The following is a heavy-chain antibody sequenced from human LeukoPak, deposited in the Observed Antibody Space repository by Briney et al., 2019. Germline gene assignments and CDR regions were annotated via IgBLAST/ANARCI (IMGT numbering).Heavy chain of an antibody. Sequence: ASVKVSCKASGYTFTGYYMHWVRQAPGQGLEWMGWINPNSGGTNYAQKFQGRVTMTRDTSINTAYMELSRLRSDDTAVYYCARLTDYGGNSSDYWGQGTLVTVSS. CDR3: ARLTDYGGNSSDY. V-gene: IGHV1-2*02. CDR1: GYTFTGYY. D-gene: IGHD4-23*01. CDR2: INPNSGGT. J-gene: IGHJ4*02.